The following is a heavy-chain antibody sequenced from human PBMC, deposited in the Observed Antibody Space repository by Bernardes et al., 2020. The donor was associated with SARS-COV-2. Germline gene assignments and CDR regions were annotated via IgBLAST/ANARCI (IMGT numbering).Heavy chain of an antibody. CDR3: ARDLYSENYPDY. J-gene: IGHJ6*02. Sequence: GGSLRLSCAASGFTFSSYTMNWVRQAPGKGLEWVSSISSSGNYIYYADSVKGRFAISRDNARNSLYLEMNSLRADDTAMYYCARDLYSENYPDYWGQGTTVTVSS. D-gene: IGHD4-17*01. V-gene: IGHV3-21*06. CDR1: GFTFSSYT. CDR2: ISSSGNYI.